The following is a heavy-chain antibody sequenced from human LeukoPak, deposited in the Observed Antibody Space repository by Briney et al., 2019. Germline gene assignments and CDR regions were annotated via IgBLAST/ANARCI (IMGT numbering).Heavy chain of an antibody. CDR3: ARGATHGTGYDGSGSYSGSRDWFDP. Sequence: SAKVSCKASGYTFTGYYMQCVRHAPGQGLERMGWKKTKSDGTTYAQKLQGRVTIPRDPSISTSYMELSRLRSDDTPVYYCARGATHGTGYDGSGSYSGSRDWFDPWGQGTLVTVSS. CDR2: KKTKSDGT. J-gene: IGHJ5*02. CDR1: GYTFTGYY. V-gene: IGHV1-2*02. D-gene: IGHD3-10*01.